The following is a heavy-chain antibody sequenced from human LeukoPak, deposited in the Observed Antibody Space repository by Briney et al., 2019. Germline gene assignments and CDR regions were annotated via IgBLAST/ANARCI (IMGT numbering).Heavy chain of an antibody. CDR1: GGSISSYY. CDR3: AREVTIFGGVDV. V-gene: IGHV4-59*12. CDR2: IYYSGST. D-gene: IGHD3-3*01. J-gene: IGHJ6*04. Sequence: SETLSLTCTVSGGSISSYYWSWIRQPPGKGLEWIGYIYYSGSTNYNPSLKSRVTISVDTSKNQFSLKLSSVTAADTAVYYCAREVTIFGGVDVWGKGTTVTVSS.